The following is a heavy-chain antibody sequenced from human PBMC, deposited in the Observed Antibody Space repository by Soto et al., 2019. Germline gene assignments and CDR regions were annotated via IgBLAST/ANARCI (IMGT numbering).Heavy chain of an antibody. D-gene: IGHD6-19*01. Sequence: SETLSLTCTVSGGSISSSSYYWGWIRQPPGKWLEWIGSIYYSGSTYYNPSLKSRVTISVDTSKNQFSLKLSSVTAADTAVYYCARQGTGYSSGWSLYYYYYGMDVWGQGTTVTVSS. J-gene: IGHJ6*02. CDR3: ARQGTGYSSGWSLYYYYYGMDV. V-gene: IGHV4-39*01. CDR1: GGSISSSSYY. CDR2: IYYSGST.